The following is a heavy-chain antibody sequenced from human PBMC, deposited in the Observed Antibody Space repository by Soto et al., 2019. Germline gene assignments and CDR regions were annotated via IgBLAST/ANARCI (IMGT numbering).Heavy chain of an antibody. CDR3: ARGPYCSSTSCYYPQYYYYYYMDV. CDR2: INHSGRT. Sequence: QVQLQQWGAGLLKPSETLSLTCAVYGGSFSGYYWSWIRQPPGKGLEWIGEINHSGRTNYNPSLKSRVTISVDTSKNQFSLKLSSVTAADTAVYYCARGPYCSSTSCYYPQYYYYYYMDVWGKGTTVTVSS. CDR1: GGSFSGYY. V-gene: IGHV4-34*01. J-gene: IGHJ6*03. D-gene: IGHD2-2*01.